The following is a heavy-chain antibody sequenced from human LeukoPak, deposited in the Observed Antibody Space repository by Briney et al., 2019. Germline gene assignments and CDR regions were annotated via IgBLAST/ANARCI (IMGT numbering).Heavy chain of an antibody. D-gene: IGHD6-13*01. CDR3: ARDLLEQQLVRAFDI. CDR2: ISSSGSTI. CDR1: GFTFSSYE. V-gene: IGHV3-48*03. J-gene: IGHJ3*02. Sequence: GGSLRLSCAASGFTFSSYEMNWVRQAPGKGLEWVSYISSSGSTIYYADSVKGRFTISRDNAKNSLYLQMNSLRAEDTAVYYCARDLLEQQLVRAFDIWGQGTMVTVSS.